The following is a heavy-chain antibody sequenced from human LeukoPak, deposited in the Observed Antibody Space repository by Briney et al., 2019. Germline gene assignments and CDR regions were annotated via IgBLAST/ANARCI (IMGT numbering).Heavy chain of an antibody. Sequence: ASVKVSCKASGYNFIGYYIHWVRQAPGQGLEWMGRINPNNGGTNYAQRFQGRVTMTRDTSISTAYMDLSSLGSDDTAVYYCAGEGERSGYQPFDYWGQGTLVTVSS. D-gene: IGHD3-22*01. CDR3: AGEGERSGYQPFDY. V-gene: IGHV1-2*06. CDR1: GYNFIGYY. CDR2: INPNNGGT. J-gene: IGHJ4*02.